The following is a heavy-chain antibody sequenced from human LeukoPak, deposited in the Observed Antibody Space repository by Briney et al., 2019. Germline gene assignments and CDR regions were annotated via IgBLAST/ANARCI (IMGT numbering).Heavy chain of an antibody. CDR3: ARVPLRGSWYLTY. J-gene: IGHJ4*02. CDR2: ISSSSSYI. V-gene: IGHV3-21*01. CDR1: GFTFSSYN. Sequence: PGGSLRLSCAASGFTFSSYNMNWVRQAPGKGLEWVSSISSSSSYIYYADSVKGRFTISRDNAKNSLYLQMNSLRAEDTAVYYCARVPLRGSWYLTYWGQGTLVTVSP. D-gene: IGHD6-13*01.